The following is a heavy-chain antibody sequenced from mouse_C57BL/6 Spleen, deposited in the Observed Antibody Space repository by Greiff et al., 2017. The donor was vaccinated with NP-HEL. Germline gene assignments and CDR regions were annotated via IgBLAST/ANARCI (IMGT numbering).Heavy chain of an antibody. Sequence: EVKLVESGGGLVKPGGSLKLSCAASGFTFSSYAMSWVRQTPEKSLEWVATISDGGSYTYYPDNVKGRFTISRDNAKNNLYLQMSQLKSEDTAMYYCARDRGNPYYFDYWGQGTTLTVSS. D-gene: IGHD2-1*01. CDR2: ISDGGSYT. CDR1: GFTFSSYA. J-gene: IGHJ2*01. CDR3: ARDRGNPYYFDY. V-gene: IGHV5-4*01.